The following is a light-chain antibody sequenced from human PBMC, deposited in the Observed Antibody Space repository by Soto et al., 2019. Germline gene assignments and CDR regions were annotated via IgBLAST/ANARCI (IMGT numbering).Light chain of an antibody. V-gene: IGKV3-11*01. CDR3: HPRSNWPKP. CDR1: QTVSSY. CDR2: DAS. Sequence: EIVLTQSPATLSLSPGETATLSCRASQTVSSYLAWFQQKPGQPPRLLIYDASIKAPGIPARFSGSESGTDFALTISRLEPEDSAVYYCHPRSNWPKPFGQGTNVEIK. J-gene: IGKJ1*01.